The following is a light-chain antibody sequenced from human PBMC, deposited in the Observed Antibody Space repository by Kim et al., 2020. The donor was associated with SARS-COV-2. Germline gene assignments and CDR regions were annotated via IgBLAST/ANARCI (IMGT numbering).Light chain of an antibody. CDR3: QRYYSTPVT. CDR1: QSVLYRSSNKNY. V-gene: IGKV4-1*01. Sequence: DIVMTQSPDSLAVSLGERATINCKSSQSVLYRSSNKNYLAWYQQKPGQPPKLLIYWASTRESGVPDRFSGSGSGTDFTLTISSLQAEDVAVYYCQRYYSTPVTFGGGTKVEIK. CDR2: WAS. J-gene: IGKJ4*01.